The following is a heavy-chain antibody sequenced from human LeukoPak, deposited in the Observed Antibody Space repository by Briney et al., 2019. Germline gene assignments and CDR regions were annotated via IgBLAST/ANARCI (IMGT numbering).Heavy chain of an antibody. CDR3: AKDAQRGFDFSNSLES. V-gene: IGHV3-33*06. CDR1: GFTFSHYG. J-gene: IGHJ4*02. CDR2: IWNDGTEK. Sequence: LSGGSLTLSCATSGFTFSHYGMHWVRQAPGKGLEWVAVIWNDGTEKYYGDSVKGRFTISRDNSKKTVYLQMNSLRVEDTAVYYCAKDAQRGFDFSNSLESWGQGTLVTVSS. D-gene: IGHD3/OR15-3a*01.